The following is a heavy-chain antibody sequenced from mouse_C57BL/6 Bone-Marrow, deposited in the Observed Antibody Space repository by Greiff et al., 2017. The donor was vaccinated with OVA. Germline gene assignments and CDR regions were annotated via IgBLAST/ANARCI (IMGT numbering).Heavy chain of an antibody. Sequence: LVESGPELVKPGASVKISCKASGYAFSSSWMNWVKQRPGKGLEWIGRIYPGDGDTNYNGKFKGKATLTADKSSSTAYMQLSSLTSEDSAVYFCARSYSSGYVVLFAYWGQGTLVTVSA. D-gene: IGHD3-2*02. V-gene: IGHV1-82*01. CDR3: ARSYSSGYVVLFAY. CDR1: GYAFSSSW. J-gene: IGHJ3*01. CDR2: IYPGDGDT.